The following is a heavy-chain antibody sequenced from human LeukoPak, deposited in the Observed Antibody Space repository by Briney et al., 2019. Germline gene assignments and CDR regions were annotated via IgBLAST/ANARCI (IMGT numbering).Heavy chain of an antibody. CDR3: ARAGYCSGGSCSHYYYYGMDV. Sequence: ASVKVSCKASGGTFSSYAISWVRQAPGQGLEWMGGIIPIFGTANYAQKFQGRVTITADESTSTAYMELSSLRSEDTAVYYCARAGYCSGGSCSHYYYYGMDVWDQGTTVTVSS. CDR1: GGTFSSYA. J-gene: IGHJ6*02. CDR2: IIPIFGTA. V-gene: IGHV1-69*01. D-gene: IGHD2-15*01.